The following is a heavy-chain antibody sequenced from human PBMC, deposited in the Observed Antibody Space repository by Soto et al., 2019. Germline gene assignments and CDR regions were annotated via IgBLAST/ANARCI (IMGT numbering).Heavy chain of an antibody. Sequence: SETLSLTCAVYGGSFSGYYWSWIRQPPGKGLEWIGEISHSGSTNYNPSLKSRLTISVDTSKNQFSLKLSSVTAADTAVYYCARSIAARHFDYWGQGTLVTVS. V-gene: IGHV4-34*01. CDR3: ARSIAARHFDY. J-gene: IGHJ4*02. D-gene: IGHD6-6*01. CDR1: GGSFSGYY. CDR2: ISHSGST.